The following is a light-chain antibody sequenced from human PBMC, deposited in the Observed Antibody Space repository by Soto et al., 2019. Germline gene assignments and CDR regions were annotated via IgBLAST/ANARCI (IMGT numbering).Light chain of an antibody. Sequence: EIVLTQSPGTLSLSPGERATLSCRASETIRSDYLAWYQQRPGQAPRLLIFGAFSRATGVPDRFSASGSGTDFTLTISRLEPDDFAVYYCHQYGRSPRTFGQGTKVEI. CDR1: ETIRSDY. V-gene: IGKV3-20*01. J-gene: IGKJ1*01. CDR2: GAF. CDR3: HQYGRSPRT.